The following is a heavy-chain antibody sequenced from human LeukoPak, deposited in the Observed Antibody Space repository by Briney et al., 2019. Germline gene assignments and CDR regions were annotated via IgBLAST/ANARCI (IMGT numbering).Heavy chain of an antibody. J-gene: IGHJ4*02. V-gene: IGHV3-74*01. CDR3: ARGGFCSGADCRGSFDY. CDR2: INNDGSTT. CDR1: GFTFINYW. D-gene: IGHD2-15*01. Sequence: GSLRLSCAASGFTFINYWMHWVRQAPGEGLVWVSHINNDGSTTTYADSVKGRFTISRDNAMNTLYLHVNSLRAEDTAVYYCARGGFCSGADCRGSFDYWGQGSLVTVSS.